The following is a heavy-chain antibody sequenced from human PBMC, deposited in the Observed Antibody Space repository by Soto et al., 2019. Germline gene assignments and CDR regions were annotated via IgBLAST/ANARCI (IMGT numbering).Heavy chain of an antibody. V-gene: IGHV1-69*02. Sequence: QVQLVQSGAEVKKPGSSVKVSCKASGGTFSSYTISWVRQAPGQGLEWMGRIIPILGIANYAQKFQGRVTITAAKSTSTAYMELSSLRSEDTAVYYCARGRPLWYYYGMDVWGQGTTVTVSS. CDR1: GGTFSSYT. J-gene: IGHJ6*02. CDR2: IIPILGIA. CDR3: ARGRPLWYYYGMDV.